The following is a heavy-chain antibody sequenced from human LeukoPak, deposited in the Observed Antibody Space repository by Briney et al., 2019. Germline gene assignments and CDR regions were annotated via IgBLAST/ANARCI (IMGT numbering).Heavy chain of an antibody. J-gene: IGHJ4*02. CDR1: GXTFSSYA. CDR3: VKGVVVVTARAFDY. Sequence: GGSLRLSCSASGXTFSSYAMHWVRQAPGKGLEYVSVISSNGGSTYYADSVKGRFTISRDNSKNTLYLQMSSLRAEDTAVYYCVKGVVVVTARAFDYWGQGTLVTVSS. D-gene: IGHD2-21*02. CDR2: ISSNGGST. V-gene: IGHV3-64D*06.